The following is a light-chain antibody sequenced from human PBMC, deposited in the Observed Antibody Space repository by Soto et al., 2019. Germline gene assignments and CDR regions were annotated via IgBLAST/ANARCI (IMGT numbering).Light chain of an antibody. Sequence: IQLTQSPSSLSATIGDRVTITCRASQGISSFLAWYQQKPGKAPKLLIYGASTLQSGVPSRFSGSGSGTDFTLTIGSLQPEDIATYYCQQLNSFPITFGPGTKVDIK. CDR1: QGISSF. CDR2: GAS. V-gene: IGKV1-9*01. CDR3: QQLNSFPIT. J-gene: IGKJ3*01.